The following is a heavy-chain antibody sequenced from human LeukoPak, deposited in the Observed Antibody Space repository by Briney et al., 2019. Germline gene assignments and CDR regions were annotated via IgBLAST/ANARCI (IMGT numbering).Heavy chain of an antibody. V-gene: IGHV3-9*01. CDR2: ISWNSGSI. Sequence: GGSLRLSCTASGFTFDDYAMHWVRQAPGKGLEWVSGISWNSGSIGYADSVKGRFTISRDNAKNSLYLQMNSLRAEDTALYYCAKDFHYGSGSSRFDYWGQGTLVTVSS. D-gene: IGHD3-10*01. J-gene: IGHJ4*02. CDR1: GFTFDDYA. CDR3: AKDFHYGSGSSRFDY.